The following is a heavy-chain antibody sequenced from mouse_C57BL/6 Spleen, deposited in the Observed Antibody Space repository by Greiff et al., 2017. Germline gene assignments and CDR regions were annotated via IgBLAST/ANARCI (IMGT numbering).Heavy chain of an antibody. D-gene: IGHD1-1*01. CDR2: IDPSDSET. CDR1: GYTFTSYW. CDR3: AREILDAMDY. Sequence: QVQLQQSGAELVRPGSSVKLSCKASGYTFTSYWMHWVKQRPIQGLEWIGNIDPSDSETHYNQKFKDKATLTVDKSSSTAYMQLSSLTSEDSAVYYCAREILDAMDYWGQGTSVTVSS. V-gene: IGHV1-52*01. J-gene: IGHJ4*01.